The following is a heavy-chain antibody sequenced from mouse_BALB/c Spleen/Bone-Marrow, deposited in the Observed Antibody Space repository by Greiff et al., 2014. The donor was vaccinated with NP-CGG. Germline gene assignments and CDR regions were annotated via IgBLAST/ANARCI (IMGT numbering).Heavy chain of an antibody. D-gene: IGHD2-2*01. J-gene: IGHJ4*01. CDR2: ISSGGGRI. CDR1: GFAFSGND. CDR3: ARQRGYAYAMDY. Sequence: EVQLQQSGGGLVKPGGSLKLSCAASGFAFSGNDMSWVRQTPEKRLEWVAYISSGGGRIYYPDTVKGRFTISRDNAKNTLYLQMNSLKSEDTAMYYCARQRGYAYAMDYWGQGTSVTVSS. V-gene: IGHV5-12-1*01.